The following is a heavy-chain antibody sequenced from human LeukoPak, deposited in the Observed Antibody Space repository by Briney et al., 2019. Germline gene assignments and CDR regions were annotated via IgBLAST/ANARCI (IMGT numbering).Heavy chain of an antibody. J-gene: IGHJ2*01. CDR2: IRLGGGLT. D-gene: IGHD3-10*01. Sequence: GGSLRLSCPGSGFTFMNYVMAWVRQALGKGLEWVSSIRLGGGLTHSADPVKGRFIISRDMNTLFLQMNNLRPEDTAMYYCARKITMVRGPLIKGYFDLWGRGTLVSVSS. CDR3: ARKITMVRGPLIKGYFDL. V-gene: IGHV3-23*01. CDR1: GFTFMNYV.